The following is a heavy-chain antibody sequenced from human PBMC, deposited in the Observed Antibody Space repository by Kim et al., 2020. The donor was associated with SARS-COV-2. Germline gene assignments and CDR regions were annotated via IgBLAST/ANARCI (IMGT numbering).Heavy chain of an antibody. D-gene: IGHD3-10*01. Sequence: SETLSLTCTVSGGSISSGSYYWSWIRQPAGKGLEWIGRIYTSGSTNYNPSLKSRVTISVDTSKNQFSLKLSSVTAADTAVYYCARDRMVLWFGELPHRTYNWFDPWGQGTLVTVSS. V-gene: IGHV4-61*02. CDR2: IYTSGST. CDR3: ARDRMVLWFGELPHRTYNWFDP. J-gene: IGHJ5*02. CDR1: GGSISSGSYY.